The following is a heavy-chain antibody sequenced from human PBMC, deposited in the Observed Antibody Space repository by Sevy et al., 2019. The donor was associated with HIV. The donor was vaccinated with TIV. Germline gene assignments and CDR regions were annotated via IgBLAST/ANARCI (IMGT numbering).Heavy chain of an antibody. CDR3: AKNGNLWSGYLAMDV. J-gene: IGHJ6*02. CDR1: GFTFSNYA. CDR2: ISGSGDNT. V-gene: IGHV3-23*01. Sequence: GGSLRLSCAASGFTFSNYAMNWVRQTPGKGLEWVSSISGSGDNTYYADSVKGRFTISRDISYNTVTLQMSSLRAEDTAVYYCAKNGNLWSGYLAMDVWGQGTTVTVSS. D-gene: IGHD3-3*01.